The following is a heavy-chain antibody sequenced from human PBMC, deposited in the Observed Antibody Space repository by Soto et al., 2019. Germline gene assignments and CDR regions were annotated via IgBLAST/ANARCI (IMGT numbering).Heavy chain of an antibody. CDR2: IIPIFGTA. Sequence: GASVKVSCKASGGTFSSYAISWVRQAPGQGLEWMGGIIPIFGTANYAQKCQGRVTITADESTSTAYMELSSLRSEDTAVYYCARGLQGPPLRPWGQGTLVTVSS. CDR3: ARGLQGPPLRP. J-gene: IGHJ5*02. D-gene: IGHD2-15*01. CDR1: GGTFSSYA. V-gene: IGHV1-69*13.